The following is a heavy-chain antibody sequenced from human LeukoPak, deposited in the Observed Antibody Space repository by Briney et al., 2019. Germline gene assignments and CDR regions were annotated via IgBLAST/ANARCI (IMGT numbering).Heavy chain of an antibody. CDR3: ARESHGSSWYVRANWFDP. D-gene: IGHD6-13*01. Sequence: SETLSLTCTVYGGSISSYYWSWIRQPPGKGLEWIGYIYYSGSTNYNPSLKSRVTISVDTSKNQFSLKLGSVTAANTPVFCCARESHGSSWYVRANWFDPWGQGTLVTVSS. CDR1: GGSISSYY. CDR2: IYYSGST. J-gene: IGHJ5*02. V-gene: IGHV4-59*01.